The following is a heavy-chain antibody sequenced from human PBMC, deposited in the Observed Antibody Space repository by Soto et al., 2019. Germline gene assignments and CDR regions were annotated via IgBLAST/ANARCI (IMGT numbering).Heavy chain of an antibody. CDR1: GGSISSYY. D-gene: IGHD3-10*01. V-gene: IGHV4-59*01. CDR2: IYYSGST. CDR3: AGNEYYYGSGSFDP. Sequence: SETLSLTCTVSGGSISSYYWSWIRQPPGKGLEWIGYIYYSGSTNYNPSLKSRVTISVDTSKNQFSLKLSSVTAADTAVYYCAGNEYYYGSGSFDPWGQGPLVTVYS. J-gene: IGHJ5*02.